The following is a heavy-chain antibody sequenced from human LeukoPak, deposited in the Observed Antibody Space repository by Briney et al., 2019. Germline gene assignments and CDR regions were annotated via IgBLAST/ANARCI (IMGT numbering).Heavy chain of an antibody. CDR1: GFIFEDNG. V-gene: IGHV3-20*04. CDR2: INWNGETT. J-gene: IGHJ4*02. CDR3: ATHSYYYGSGSYPHYLDY. Sequence: GGVLRLSCAASGFIFEDNGMSWVRQAPGKGLEWVSGINWNGETTGYVDSVKGRFTISRDNAKNSLYLQMNSLRVEDTALYYCATHSYYYGSGSYPHYLDYWGQGTLVTVSS. D-gene: IGHD3-10*01.